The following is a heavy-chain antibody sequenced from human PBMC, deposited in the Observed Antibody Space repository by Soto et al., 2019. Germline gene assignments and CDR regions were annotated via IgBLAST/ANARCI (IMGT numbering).Heavy chain of an antibody. Sequence: EVQLVESGGGLVKPGGSLRLSCAASGFTFSNAWMHWVRQAPGKGLEWVGRIKSKTDGGTTDYAAPVKGRFTISRDDSKNTLYLQMNSLKPEDTAVYYCIVRYPYYCDYWGQGTLVTVSS. J-gene: IGHJ4*02. V-gene: IGHV3-15*07. D-gene: IGHD2-21*01. CDR2: IKSKTDGGTT. CDR3: IVRYPYYCDY. CDR1: GFTFSNAW.